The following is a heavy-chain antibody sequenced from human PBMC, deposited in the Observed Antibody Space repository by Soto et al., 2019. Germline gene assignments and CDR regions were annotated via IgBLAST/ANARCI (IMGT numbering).Heavy chain of an antibody. CDR1: GFSPNTYW. CDR3: ARPKTSGAADGFDI. D-gene: IGHD3-3*01. V-gene: IGHV5-51*01. Sequence: PGESLKISCEGFGFSPNTYWIAWVRQKPGKGLEWMGAIFPGDSDTRYSPSFQGQVNISADRSISTAYLHWNSLKVSDTAIYYCARPKTSGAADGFDIWGQGTMVTVSS. CDR2: IFPGDSDT. J-gene: IGHJ3*02.